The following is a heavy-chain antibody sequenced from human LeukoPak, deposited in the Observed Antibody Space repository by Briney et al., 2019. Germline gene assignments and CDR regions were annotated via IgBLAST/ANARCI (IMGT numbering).Heavy chain of an antibody. J-gene: IGHJ4*02. Sequence: SETLSLTCTVSGGSISSNYWSWIRQPLGKGLEWIGYIYYSGSTNYNPSLKRRVTISVDTSKNQFSLKLSSVTTADTAVYYCARARFDILTSYYFDYWGQGTLVTVSS. CDR3: ARARFDILTSYYFDY. CDR1: GGSISSNY. CDR2: IYYSGST. D-gene: IGHD3-9*01. V-gene: IGHV4-59*01.